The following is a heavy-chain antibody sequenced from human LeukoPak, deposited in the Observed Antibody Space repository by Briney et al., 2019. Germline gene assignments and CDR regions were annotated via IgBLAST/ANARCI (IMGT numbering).Heavy chain of an antibody. J-gene: IGHJ6*02. Sequence: PGGSLRLSCAASGFTFSSYGMHWVCQAPGKGLEWVAVIWYDGSNKYYADSVKGRFTISRDNSKNTLYLQMNSLRAEDTAVYYCARDTPPTFSSWIYYYYYGMDVWGQGTTVTVSS. CDR2: IWYDGSNK. V-gene: IGHV3-33*01. CDR1: GFTFSSYG. CDR3: ARDTPPTFSSWIYYYYYGMDV. D-gene: IGHD6-13*01.